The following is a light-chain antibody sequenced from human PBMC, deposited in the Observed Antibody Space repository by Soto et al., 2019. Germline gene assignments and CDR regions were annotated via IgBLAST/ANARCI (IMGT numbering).Light chain of an antibody. CDR1: QTISSW. CDR2: KAS. V-gene: IGKV1-5*03. CDR3: QHYYSYSEA. J-gene: IGKJ1*01. Sequence: DIQTTQSPSTLTFSVGDRVTITCRSRQTISSWLAWYQQKPGQAPKLLIYKASTSKSGVPSRFGGSGSGTEFTLTISSLQPDDFAAYYCQHYYSYSEAFGQGTKVELK.